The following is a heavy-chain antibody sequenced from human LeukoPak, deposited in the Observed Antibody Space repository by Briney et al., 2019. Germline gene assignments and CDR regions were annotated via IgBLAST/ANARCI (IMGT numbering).Heavy chain of an antibody. CDR1: GYTFTSNY. CDR2: ISPSGGST. CDR3: ARDKRGGSWDP. Sequence: ASGTVSSTAFGYTFTSNYMHWVRQAPGQGPEWMGVISPSGGSTTYAQKFQGRVTMTTDTSTSTAYMELRSLRSDDTAVYYCARDKRGGSWDPWGQGTLVTVSS. D-gene: IGHD3-10*01. V-gene: IGHV1-46*01. J-gene: IGHJ5*02.